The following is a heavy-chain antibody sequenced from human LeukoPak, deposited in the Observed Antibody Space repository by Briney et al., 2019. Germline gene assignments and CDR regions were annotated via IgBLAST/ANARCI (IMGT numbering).Heavy chain of an antibody. V-gene: IGHV3-23*01. CDR2: ISGSGGST. J-gene: IGHJ6*02. D-gene: IGHD3-10*01. CDR1: GFTFSSYA. CDR3: YGSGSYPYYYYGMDV. Sequence: GGSLRLSCAASGFTFSSYAMSWVRQAPGKGLEWVSAISGSGGSTYYADSVKGRFTISRDNSKNTLYLQMNSLRAEDTAVYYCYGSGSYPYYYYGMDVWGQGTTVTVSS.